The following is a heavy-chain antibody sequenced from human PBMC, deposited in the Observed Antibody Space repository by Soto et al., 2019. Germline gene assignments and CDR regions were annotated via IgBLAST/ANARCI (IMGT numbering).Heavy chain of an antibody. Sequence: NPVGSLRLSCAASGFTLSRHTMNWVRQAPGKGLEWVSFIGSRTSDIYYADSVKGRFTISRDNAKNSLYLDLTRLRAEDTAVYFCVRDYYDTSGYPNTFDMWGQGTMVTVS. CDR3: VRDYYDTSGYPNTFDM. CDR2: IGSRTSDI. CDR1: GFTLSRHT. D-gene: IGHD3-22*01. J-gene: IGHJ3*02. V-gene: IGHV3-21*01.